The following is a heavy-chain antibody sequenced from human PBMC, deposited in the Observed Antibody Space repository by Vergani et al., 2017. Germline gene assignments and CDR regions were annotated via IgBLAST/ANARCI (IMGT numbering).Heavy chain of an antibody. V-gene: IGHV3-7*01. CDR2: IKQDGSEK. CDR3: AKGGGGGNL. CDR1: GFTFSSYW. D-gene: IGHD2-15*01. Sequence: EVQLVESGGGLVQPGGSLRLSCAASGFTFSSYWMSWVRQAPGKGLDWVANIKQDGSEKYYVDSVKGRFTISRDNAKNSLYLQMNSLRAEVTAVYYCAKGGGGGNLWGQGTLVTVSS. J-gene: IGHJ5*02.